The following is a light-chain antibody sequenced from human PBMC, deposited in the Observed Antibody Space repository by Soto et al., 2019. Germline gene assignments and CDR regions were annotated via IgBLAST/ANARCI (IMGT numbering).Light chain of an antibody. J-gene: IGKJ4*01. CDR1: QSVSSSC. CDR3: QQYDNSRLT. V-gene: IGKV3-20*01. Sequence: EVVLTQSPVTLSLSPGERATLSCRASQSVSSSCLSWYQQKPGQAPRLLIYGASSRDTGIPDRFSGSGSGTDFTLTISRLEPEDFAVYYCQQYDNSRLTFGGGTKVEIK. CDR2: GAS.